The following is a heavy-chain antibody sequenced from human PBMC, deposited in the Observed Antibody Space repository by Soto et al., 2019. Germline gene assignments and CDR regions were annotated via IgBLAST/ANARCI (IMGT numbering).Heavy chain of an antibody. V-gene: IGHV1-2*02. CDR1: GYMFTGNY. D-gene: IGHD3-10*01. J-gene: IGHJ4*02. Sequence: ASVKVSCKASGYMFTGNYMHWVRQAPGQGLEYMGWINPNSGDTNYAQKFQGRVTMTWDTSISTAYVELSRLRSDDTAVYYCAPHYPANSWFDYWGQGTSVTVSS. CDR2: INPNSGDT. CDR3: APHYPANSWFDY.